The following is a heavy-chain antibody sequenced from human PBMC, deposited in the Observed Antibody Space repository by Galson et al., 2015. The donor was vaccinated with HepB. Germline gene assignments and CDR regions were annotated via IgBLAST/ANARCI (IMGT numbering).Heavy chain of an antibody. CDR1: GGTFSSYA. D-gene: IGHD3-10*01. Sequence: SVKVSCKASGGTFSSYAISWVRQAPGQGLEWMGGIIPIFGTANYAQKFQGRVTITADESTSTAYMELSSLRSEDTAVYYCARGGRVGSGKGYYYYYMDVWGKGTTVTVSS. CDR2: IIPIFGTA. V-gene: IGHV1-69*13. J-gene: IGHJ6*03. CDR3: ARGGRVGSGKGYYYYYMDV.